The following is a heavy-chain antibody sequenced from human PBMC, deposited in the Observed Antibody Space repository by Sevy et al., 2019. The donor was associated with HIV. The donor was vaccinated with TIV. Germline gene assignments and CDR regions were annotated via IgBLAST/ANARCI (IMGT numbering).Heavy chain of an antibody. D-gene: IGHD1-1*01. CDR2: IIPIFGTA. V-gene: IGHV1-69*13. Sequence: ASVKVSCKASGGTFSSYAISWVRQAPGRGLEWMGGIIPIFGTANYAQKFQGRVTITADESTSTAYMELSSLRSEDTAVYYCARAGWNDQGYYYYGMDVWGQGTTVTVSS. CDR1: GGTFSSYA. CDR3: ARAGWNDQGYYYYGMDV. J-gene: IGHJ6*02.